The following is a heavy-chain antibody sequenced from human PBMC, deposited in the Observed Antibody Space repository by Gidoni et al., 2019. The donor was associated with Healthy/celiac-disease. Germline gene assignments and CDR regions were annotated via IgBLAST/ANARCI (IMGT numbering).Heavy chain of an antibody. CDR1: GFTFSSYG. J-gene: IGHJ6*02. D-gene: IGHD3-10*01. CDR2: IWYDGSNK. CDR3: ARDRWGGFFGSGENYYYYGMDV. V-gene: IGHV3-33*01. Sequence: QVQLVESGGGVVQPGRSLRLSCAASGFTFSSYGMHWVRQAPGKGLGWVAVIWYDGSNKYYADSVKGRFTISRDNSKNTLYLQMNSLRAEDTAVYYCARDRWGGFFGSGENYYYYGMDVWGQGTTVTVSS.